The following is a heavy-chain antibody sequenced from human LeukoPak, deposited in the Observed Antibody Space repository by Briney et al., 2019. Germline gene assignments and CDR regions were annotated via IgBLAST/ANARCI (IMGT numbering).Heavy chain of an antibody. CDR1: GFTFNSYA. Sequence: PGGSLRLSCAASGFTFNSYAMIWVRQAPGKGLEWVSGISGSGGSTYYADSVKGRFTISKDNSKNTLYLQMNSLRAEDTAVYYCAKEFCGGDCYSVWFDPWGQGTLVTVSS. CDR3: AKEFCGGDCYSVWFDP. J-gene: IGHJ5*02. D-gene: IGHD2-21*02. V-gene: IGHV3-23*01. CDR2: ISGSGGST.